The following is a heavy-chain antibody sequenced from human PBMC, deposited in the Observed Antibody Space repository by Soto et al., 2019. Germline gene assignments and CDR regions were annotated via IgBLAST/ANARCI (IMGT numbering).Heavy chain of an antibody. CDR1: GDSVSSNSAA. CDR3: ARRILLELELSGAFDI. V-gene: IGHV6-1*01. D-gene: IGHD2-15*01. Sequence: PSQTLSLTCAISGDSVSSNSAAWNWIRQSPSRGLEWLGRTYYRSKWYNDYAVSVKSRITINPDTSKNQFSLQLNSVTPEDTAVYYCARRILLELELSGAFDIWCQAIMVTVS. J-gene: IGHJ3*02. CDR2: TYYRSKWYN.